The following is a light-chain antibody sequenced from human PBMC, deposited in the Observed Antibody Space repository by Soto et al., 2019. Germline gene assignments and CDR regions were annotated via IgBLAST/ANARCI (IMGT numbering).Light chain of an antibody. CDR2: LGS. V-gene: IGKV2-28*01. CDR3: MQALRTWT. CDR1: QSLLHSNGYNY. J-gene: IGKJ1*01. Sequence: DIVMTQSPLSLPVTPGEPASISCRSSQSLLHSNGYNYLDWDLQKPGQSPQLLIYLGSNRSSGVPGRFSGSGAGTDFTLKISSVEAEDVGVYYCMQALRTWTCGQGTKVEIK.